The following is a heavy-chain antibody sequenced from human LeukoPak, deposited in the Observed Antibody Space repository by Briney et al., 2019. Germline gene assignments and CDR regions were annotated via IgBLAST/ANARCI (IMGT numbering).Heavy chain of an antibody. CDR3: ATDSQQWLAGYYFDY. D-gene: IGHD6-19*01. CDR2: FDPEDGET. CDR1: GYTLTELS. Sequence: VASVKVSCKVSGYTLTELSMHWVRQAPGKGLEWMGGFDPEDGETIYAQKFQGRVTMPEDTSTDTAYMELSSLRSEDTAVYYCATDSQQWLAGYYFDYWGQGTLVTVSS. V-gene: IGHV1-24*01. J-gene: IGHJ4*02.